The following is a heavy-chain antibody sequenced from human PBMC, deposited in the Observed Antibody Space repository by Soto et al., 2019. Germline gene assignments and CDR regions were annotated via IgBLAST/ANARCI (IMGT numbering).Heavy chain of an antibody. CDR2: INHSGNT. D-gene: IGHD3-22*01. CDR1: GGSFSSYY. J-gene: IGHJ5*02. CDR3: ARTRPNYYDNSGYNWFDP. Sequence: SETLSLTCAVYGGSFSSYYWSWIRQPPGKGLEWIGEINHSGNTNYNPSLKSRVTISVDTSKHQFSLKLNSVTAADTAVYYCARTRPNYYDNSGYNWFDPWGQGTLVTVS. V-gene: IGHV4-34*01.